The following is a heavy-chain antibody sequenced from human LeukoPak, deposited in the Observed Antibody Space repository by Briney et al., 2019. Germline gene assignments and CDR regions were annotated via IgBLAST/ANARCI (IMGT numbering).Heavy chain of an antibody. CDR2: IIPIFGTA. D-gene: IGHD6-19*01. Sequence: SVKVSCKASGGTFSSYAISWVRQARGKGLERMGGIIPIFGTANYAQKFQGRVTITADESTSTAYMELSSLRSEDTAVYYCARGGIAVALVQFDPWGQGTLVTVSS. CDR1: GGTFSSYA. CDR3: ARGGIAVALVQFDP. J-gene: IGHJ5*02. V-gene: IGHV1-69*13.